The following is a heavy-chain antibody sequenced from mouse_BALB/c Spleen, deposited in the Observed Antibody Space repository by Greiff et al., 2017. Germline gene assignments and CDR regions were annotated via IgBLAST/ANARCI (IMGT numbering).Heavy chain of an antibody. CDR1: GFDFSRYW. CDR3: ARRTTPYYYAMDY. Sequence: DVQLQESGGGLVQPGGSLNLSCAASGFDFSRYWMSWARQAPGKGQEWIGEINPGSSTINYTPSLKDKFIISRDNAKNTLYLQMSKVRSEDTALYYCARRTTPYYYAMDYWGQGTSVTVSS. J-gene: IGHJ4*01. CDR2: INPGSSTI. V-gene: IGHV4-2*02. D-gene: IGHD5-5*01.